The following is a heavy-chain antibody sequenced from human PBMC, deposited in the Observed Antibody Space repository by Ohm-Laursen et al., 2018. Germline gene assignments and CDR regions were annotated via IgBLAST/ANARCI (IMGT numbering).Heavy chain of an antibody. V-gene: IGHV4-34*01. Sequence: SDTLSLTSAVYGGSFSGYYWSWVRQPPGKGLEWIGEINHSGSTNYNPSLKRRVTISVDTSKNQFSLKLSSVTAADTAVYYCARKGYSGNDAFDIWGQGTMVTVSS. CDR1: GGSFSGYY. J-gene: IGHJ3*02. CDR2: INHSGST. CDR3: ARKGYSGNDAFDI. D-gene: IGHD2-21*01.